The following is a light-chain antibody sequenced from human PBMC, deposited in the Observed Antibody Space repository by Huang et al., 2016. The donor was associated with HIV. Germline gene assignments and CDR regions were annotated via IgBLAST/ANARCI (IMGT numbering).Light chain of an antibody. V-gene: IGKV1-6*01. CDR1: QGIRKD. CDR2: LAS. CDR3: LQHYNYPRT. J-gene: IGKJ1*01. Sequence: IQMTQSPLSLSASVGDTVTITCRASQGIRKDLGWYQQKPGKAPQLLIYLASSFQSGVPTRFSGSGAGTDFSLTISGLLPEDFATYYCLQHYNYPRTFGQGTKVEI.